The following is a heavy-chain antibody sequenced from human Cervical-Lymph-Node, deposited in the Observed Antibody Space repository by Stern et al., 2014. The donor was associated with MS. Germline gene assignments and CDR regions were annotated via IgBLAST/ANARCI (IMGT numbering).Heavy chain of an antibody. Sequence: DQLVESGGGLVKPGGSLRLSCAASGFTFSDYYMTWIRQAPGQGLEWLSYISPSGDTIYYADSVKGRFTISRDDAKNSLYLQMNILRAEDTAVYYCARDQDGGDWYDYWGQGTLVTVSS. CDR3: ARDQDGGDWYDY. CDR2: ISPSGDTI. V-gene: IGHV3-11*01. D-gene: IGHD2-21*02. J-gene: IGHJ4*02. CDR1: GFTFSDYY.